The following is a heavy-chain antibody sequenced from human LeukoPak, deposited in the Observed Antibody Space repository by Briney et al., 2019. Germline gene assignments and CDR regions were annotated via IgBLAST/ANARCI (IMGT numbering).Heavy chain of an antibody. J-gene: IGHJ3*02. D-gene: IGHD3-22*01. V-gene: IGHV3-21*01. CDR3: ARVSLFGGYPLDAFDI. CDR1: GFTFSSYS. CDR2: ISSSSSYI. Sequence: GGSLRLSCAASGFTFSSYSMNWVRQAPGKGLEWVSSISSSSSYIYYADSVKGRFTISRDNAKNSLYLQMNSLRAEDTAVYYCARVSLFGGYPLDAFDIWGQGTMVTVSS.